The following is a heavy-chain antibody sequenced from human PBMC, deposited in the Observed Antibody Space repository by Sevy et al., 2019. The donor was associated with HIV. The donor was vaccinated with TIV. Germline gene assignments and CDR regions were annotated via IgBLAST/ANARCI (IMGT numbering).Heavy chain of an antibody. V-gene: IGHV3-33*01. CDR3: ERDRAGLLWFGEPALRGMDA. D-gene: IGHD3-10*01. Sequence: GGSLRLSCAASGFTFSSYGMHWVRQAPGKGLEWVAVIWYDGSNKYYADSVKGRFTISRDNSKNTLYLQMNSLRAEDTDVYDCERDRAGLLWFGEPALRGMDAWGQGTTVTVSS. CDR2: IWYDGSNK. CDR1: GFTFSSYG. J-gene: IGHJ6*02.